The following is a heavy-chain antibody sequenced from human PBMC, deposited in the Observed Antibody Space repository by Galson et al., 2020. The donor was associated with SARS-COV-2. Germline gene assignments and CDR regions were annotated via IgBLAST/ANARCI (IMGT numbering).Heavy chain of an antibody. CDR1: GFTFSSYG. V-gene: IGHV3-33*06. D-gene: IGHD5-12*01. CDR2: IWYDGSNK. J-gene: IGHJ4*02. Sequence: GGSLRLSCAASGFTFSSYGMHWVRQAPGKGLEWVAVIWYDGSNKYYADSVKGRFTISRDNSKNTLYLQMNSLRAEDTAVYYCAKDSGFGYSGYDSPYYFDYWGQGTLVTVSS. CDR3: AKDSGFGYSGYDSPYYFDY.